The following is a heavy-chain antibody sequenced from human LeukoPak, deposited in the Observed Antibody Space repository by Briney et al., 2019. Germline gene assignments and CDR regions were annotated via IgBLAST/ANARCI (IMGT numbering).Heavy chain of an antibody. CDR1: GVSFSTSNW. D-gene: IGHD5/OR15-5a*01. CDR2: IYHSGIT. V-gene: IGHV4-4*02. J-gene: IGHJ4*02. Sequence: SGTLSLTCDVSGVSFSTSNWWTWVRQPPGKGLEWVGEIYHSGITKYNPSLKSRVTISIDKSKNQFSLSLSSVTAADTAVYYCARRFKCLATWGQGALVTVSS. CDR3: ARRFKCLAT.